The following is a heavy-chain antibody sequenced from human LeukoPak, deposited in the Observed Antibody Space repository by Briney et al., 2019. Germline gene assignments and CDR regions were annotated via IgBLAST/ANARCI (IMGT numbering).Heavy chain of an antibody. CDR1: GFTFSSYG. V-gene: IGHV3-33*01. J-gene: IGHJ3*02. CDR2: IWYDGSNK. Sequence: GGSLRLSCAASGFTFSSYGMHWVRQAPGKGLEWVAVIWYDGSNKYYADSVKGRFTISRDNSKNTLYLQMNSLRAEDTAVYYCARGGRYSSGWYGGAFDIWGQGTVVTVSS. CDR3: ARGGRYSSGWYGGAFDI. D-gene: IGHD6-19*01.